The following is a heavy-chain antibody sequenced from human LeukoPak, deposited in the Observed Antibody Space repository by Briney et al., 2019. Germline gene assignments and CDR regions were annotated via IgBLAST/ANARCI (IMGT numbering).Heavy chain of an antibody. CDR3: ARLGGTTGPTGAHWFDP. CDR2: INPNSGGT. CDR1: GYTFTGYY. D-gene: IGHD1-1*01. J-gene: IGHJ5*02. Sequence: ASVKVSCKASGYTFTGYYMHWVRQAPGQGLEWMGWINPNSGGTNYAQKFQGWVTMTRDTSISTAYMELSRLRSDDTAVYYCARLGGTTGPTGAHWFDPWGQGTLVTVSS. V-gene: IGHV1-2*04.